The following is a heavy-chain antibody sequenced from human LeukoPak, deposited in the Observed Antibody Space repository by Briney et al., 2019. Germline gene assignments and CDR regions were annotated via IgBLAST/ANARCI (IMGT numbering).Heavy chain of an antibody. CDR3: ARAGAAAGTPFDY. CDR2: INHSGST. D-gene: IGHD6-13*01. Sequence: PSETLSLTCAVYGGSFSGYYWSWIRQPPGKGLEWIGEINHSGSTNYNPSLKSRVTISVDTSKNQFSLKLSSVTAADTAVYYCARAGAAAGTPFDYWGQGTLVTVSS. CDR1: GGSFSGYY. V-gene: IGHV4-34*01. J-gene: IGHJ4*02.